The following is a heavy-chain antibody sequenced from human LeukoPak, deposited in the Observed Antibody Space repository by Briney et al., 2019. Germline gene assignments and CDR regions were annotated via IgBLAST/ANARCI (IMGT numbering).Heavy chain of an antibody. CDR3: ARAPRDPANFDDAFDI. CDR1: GDSINSGYY. J-gene: IGHJ3*02. D-gene: IGHD1-7*01. V-gene: IGHV4-38-2*02. Sequence: SETLSLTCTVSGDSINSGYYGGWIRQPPGKGLEWIGSMSHSGSTYYNPSLKSRVTISVDTSKNQFSLKLSSVTAADTAVCYCARAPRDPANFDDAFDIWGQGTMVTVSS. CDR2: MSHSGST.